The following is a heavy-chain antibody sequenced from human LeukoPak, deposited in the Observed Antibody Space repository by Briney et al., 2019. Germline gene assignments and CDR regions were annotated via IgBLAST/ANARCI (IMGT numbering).Heavy chain of an antibody. CDR1: GFTFSTYW. Sequence: GGSLRLSCAASGFTFSTYWMSWVRQAPGKGLEWVANIRQDGSAKYYLDSVKGRFTISRDNAKNSLYLQMNSLRAEDTAVYSCTRDRQGPKLYEMPVWGQGTTVTVSS. CDR2: IRQDGSAK. CDR3: TRDRQGPKLYEMPV. V-gene: IGHV3-7*01. J-gene: IGHJ6*02. D-gene: IGHD3-10*01.